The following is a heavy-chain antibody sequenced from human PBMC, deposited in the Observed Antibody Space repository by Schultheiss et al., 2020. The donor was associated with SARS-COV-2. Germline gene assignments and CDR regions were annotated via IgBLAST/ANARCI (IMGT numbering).Heavy chain of an antibody. V-gene: IGHV3-53*01. CDR1: GFTVSSNY. D-gene: IGHD3-3*01. CDR3: ARDQIFGVVIMKNYYYGMDV. CDR2: IYSGGST. J-gene: IGHJ6*02. Sequence: GGSLRLSCAASGFTVSSNYMSWVRQAPGKGLEWVSVIYSGGSTYYADSVKGRFTISRDNSKNTLYLQMNSLRAEDTAVYYCARDQIFGVVIMKNYYYGMDVWGQGTTVTVSS.